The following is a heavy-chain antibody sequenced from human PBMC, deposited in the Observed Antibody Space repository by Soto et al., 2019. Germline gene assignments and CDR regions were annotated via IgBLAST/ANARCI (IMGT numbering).Heavy chain of an antibody. V-gene: IGHV3-33*01. Sequence: QGQLVESGGCVVQPGRSLRLSCAASGFTFSSYGMHWVRQAPGKGLEWVAVIWYDGSNKYYADSVKGRFTISRDNSKNTLYLQMNSLRAEDTAVYYCARDLLDSSSWYIGYYFDYWGQGTLVTVSS. D-gene: IGHD6-13*01. CDR1: GFTFSSYG. J-gene: IGHJ4*02. CDR2: IWYDGSNK. CDR3: ARDLLDSSSWYIGYYFDY.